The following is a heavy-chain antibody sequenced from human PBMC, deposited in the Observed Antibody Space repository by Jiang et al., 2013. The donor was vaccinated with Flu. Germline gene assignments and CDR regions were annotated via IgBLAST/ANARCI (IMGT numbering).Heavy chain of an antibody. V-gene: IGHV4-4*02. CDR3: ARTPPYDSSGYYYEGPVFDY. CDR2: IYHSGST. CDR1: GGSISSSNW. Sequence: KPSGTLSLTCAVSGGSISSSNWWSWVRQPPGKGLEWIGEIYHSGSTNYNPSLKSRVTISVDKSKNQFSLKLSSVTAADTAVYYCARTPPYDSSGYYYEGPVFDYWGQGTLVTVSS. J-gene: IGHJ4*02. D-gene: IGHD3-22*01.